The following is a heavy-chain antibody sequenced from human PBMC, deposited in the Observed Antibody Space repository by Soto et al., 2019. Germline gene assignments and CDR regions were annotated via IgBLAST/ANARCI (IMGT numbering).Heavy chain of an antibody. CDR1: GGSFSGYY. D-gene: IGHD6-13*01. CDR3: ARGLIAAAGTRRYYYYYGMDV. Sequence: PSETLSLTCAVYGGSFSGYYWSWIRQPPGKGLEWIGEINHSGSTNYNPSLKSRVTISVDTSKNQFSLKLSSVTAADTAVYYCARGLIAAAGTRRYYYYYGMDVWGQGTTVTVSS. CDR2: INHSGST. V-gene: IGHV4-34*01. J-gene: IGHJ6*02.